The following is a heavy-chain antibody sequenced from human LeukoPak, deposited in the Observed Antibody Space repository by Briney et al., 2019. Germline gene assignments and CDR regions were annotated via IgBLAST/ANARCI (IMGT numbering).Heavy chain of an antibody. CDR1: GFTFSSYS. V-gene: IGHV3-21*01. CDR2: ISSSSSYI. J-gene: IGHJ4*02. Sequence: PGGSLRLSCAASGFTFSSYSMSWVRQAPGKGLEWVSSISSSSSYIYYADSVKGQFTISRDNAKNSLYLQMNSLRAEDTAVYYCARVPDHVDTAMVGQYWGQGTLVTVSS. D-gene: IGHD5-18*01. CDR3: ARVPDHVDTAMVGQY.